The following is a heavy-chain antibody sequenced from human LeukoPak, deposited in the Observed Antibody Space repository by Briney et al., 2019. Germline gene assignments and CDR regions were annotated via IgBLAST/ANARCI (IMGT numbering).Heavy chain of an antibody. V-gene: IGHV3-23*01. CDR1: GVTFSTYA. J-gene: IGHJ4*02. D-gene: IGHD3-22*01. CDR2: ITGSGGST. CDR3: AKHHREDYYDTSGRFDY. Sequence: PGGSLRLSCAASGVTFSTYAMSWVRQAPGKGLEWVSAITGSGGSTYYADSVKGRFTISRDNSKNTLYLQMNSLRTEDTDIYYCAKHHREDYYDTSGRFDYWGQGTLVTVSS.